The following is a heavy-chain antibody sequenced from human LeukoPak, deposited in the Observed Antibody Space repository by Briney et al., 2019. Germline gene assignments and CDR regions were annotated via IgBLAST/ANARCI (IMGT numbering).Heavy chain of an antibody. V-gene: IGHV3-21*01. CDR2: ISSSSSCI. D-gene: IGHD3-10*01. CDR3: ARGIYGSGTYYPYNY. CDR1: GLTFSSYS. Sequence: GGSLRLSCAASGLTFSSYSMNWVRQAPGKGLEWVSSISSSSSCIYYADSVKGRFTISRDNAKNSLYLQMNSLRDEDTAVYYCARGIYGSGTYYPYNYWGQGTLVTVSS. J-gene: IGHJ4*02.